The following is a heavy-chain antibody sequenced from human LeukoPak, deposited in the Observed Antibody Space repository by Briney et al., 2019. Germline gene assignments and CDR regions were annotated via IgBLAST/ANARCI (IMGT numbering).Heavy chain of an antibody. D-gene: IGHD3-22*01. CDR2: ISDNKHYI. J-gene: IGHJ4*02. CDR1: GFSFSTYN. V-gene: IGHV3-21*01. Sequence: PGGSLRLSCAASGFSFSTYNMNWVRQAPGKGLEWVSSISDNKHYIYYADSVKGRFTISRDNSKNTLYLQMNSLRAEDTAVYYCAKDLRYYYDSSVPDYWGQGTLVTVSS. CDR3: AKDLRYYYDSSVPDY.